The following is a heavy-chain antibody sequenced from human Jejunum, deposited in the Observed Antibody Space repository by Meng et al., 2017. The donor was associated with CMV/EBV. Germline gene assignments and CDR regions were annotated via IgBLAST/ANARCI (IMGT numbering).Heavy chain of an antibody. V-gene: IGHV3-30*02. J-gene: IGHJ4*02. Sequence: SGFTFSTYGMHWVRQAPGKGLEWVAFLRHDGGGESYADSVRGRFTISRDNSKSTLYLQMNSPRPGDSAVYYCGKDSHSSGWYVDFWGQGTLVTVSS. D-gene: IGHD6-19*01. CDR2: LRHDGGGE. CDR3: GKDSHSSGWYVDF. CDR1: GFTFSTYG.